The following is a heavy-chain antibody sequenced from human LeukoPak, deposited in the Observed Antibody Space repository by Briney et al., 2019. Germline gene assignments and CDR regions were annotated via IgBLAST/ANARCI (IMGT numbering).Heavy chain of an antibody. CDR1: GGSFSGYY. CDR3: AYSRYYYGSGSYYGYFQH. Sequence: SETLSLTCAVYGGSFSGYYWSWIRQPPGKGLKWIGEINHSGSTNYNPSLKSRVTISVDTSKNQFSLKLSSVTAADTAVYYCAYSRYYYGSGSYYGYFQHWGQGTLVTVSS. D-gene: IGHD3-10*01. V-gene: IGHV4-34*01. J-gene: IGHJ1*01. CDR2: INHSGST.